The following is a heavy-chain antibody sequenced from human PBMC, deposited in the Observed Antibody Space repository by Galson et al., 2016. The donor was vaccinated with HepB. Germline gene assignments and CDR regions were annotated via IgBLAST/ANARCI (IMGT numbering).Heavy chain of an antibody. J-gene: IGHJ4*02. V-gene: IGHV4-38-2*02. Sequence: SLTCTVSGXSISSXXFWGWSRQPPVKGREWIGTIARSGNIHYNPSLKSRVTMSVDTSKNQFSLKLSSVTASDTAVYYWXTRKHPSAFYYWGQGTLVTVSS. CDR1: GXSISSXXF. CDR3: XTRKHPSAFYY. CDR2: IARSGNI.